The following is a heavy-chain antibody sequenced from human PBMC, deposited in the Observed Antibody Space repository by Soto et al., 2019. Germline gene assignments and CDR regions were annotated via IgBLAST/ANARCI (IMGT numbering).Heavy chain of an antibody. CDR2: IKTDGNYA. V-gene: IGHV3-74*01. CDR1: GFTFSTYW. D-gene: IGHD3-22*01. CDR3: AAGGSGYYAN. Sequence: EVQLVESGGDLVQPGGSLRLSCAASGFTFSTYWMHWVRQAPGKGLLCVSRIKTDGNYATYADSVKGRFTISRDNAKNTLYLQMNSLRVEDAAVYYCAAGGSGYYANWGQGTLVTVSS. J-gene: IGHJ4*02.